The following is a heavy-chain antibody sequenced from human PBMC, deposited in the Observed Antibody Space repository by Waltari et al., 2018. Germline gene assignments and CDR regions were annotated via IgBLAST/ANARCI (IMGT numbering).Heavy chain of an antibody. V-gene: IGHV3-33*01. D-gene: IGHD2-21*02. CDR1: GFTFGSFG. CDR3: VVGGSRGGDEGGY. CDR2: IWYDGSNK. J-gene: IGHJ4*02. Sequence: QVQLVESVGGVVQPGRSLRLSCSASGFTFGSFGMHWVRQAPGKGLEWVAVIWYDGSNKNYGDSVKGRFTISRDNSKNTLYLQMNSLRAEDTAVYYCVVGGSRGGDEGGYWGQGTLVTVSS.